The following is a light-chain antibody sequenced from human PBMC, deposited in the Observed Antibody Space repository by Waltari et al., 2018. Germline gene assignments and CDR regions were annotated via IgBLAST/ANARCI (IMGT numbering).Light chain of an antibody. CDR2: TND. CDR3: AAWDDTLSAVV. CDR1: YAKRAHNS. V-gene: IGLV1-47*01. J-gene: IGLJ2*01. Sequence: QSVLTQTPSTSGTPGQRVPISCSCSYAKRAHNSLYWYQHLPGTAPQLPISTNDQRPSGVPDRFSGSKSGTSASLAISGLQSDDESDYFCAAWDDTLSAVVFGGGTKLTVL.